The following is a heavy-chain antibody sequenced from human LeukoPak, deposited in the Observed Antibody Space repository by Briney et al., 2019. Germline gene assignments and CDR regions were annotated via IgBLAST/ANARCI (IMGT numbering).Heavy chain of an antibody. J-gene: IGHJ6*03. CDR2: IYYSGST. CDR3: ATTNCSSTSCYGWGYYYYYMDV. Sequence: SETLSLTCTVSGGSISSYYWSWIRQPPGKGLEWIGYIYYSGSTNYNPSRKSRVTISVDTSKNQFSLRLSSVTAADTAVYYCATTNCSSTSCYGWGYYYYYMDVWGKGTTVTVSS. V-gene: IGHV4-59*01. D-gene: IGHD2-2*01. CDR1: GGSISSYY.